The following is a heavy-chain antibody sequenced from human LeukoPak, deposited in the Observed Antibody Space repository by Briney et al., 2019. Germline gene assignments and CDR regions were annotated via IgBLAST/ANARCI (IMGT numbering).Heavy chain of an antibody. J-gene: IGHJ3*02. CDR1: GFTFDDYA. CDR2: ISWNSGSI. Sequence: PGRSLRLSCAASGFTFDDYAMHWVRQSPGKGLEWVSGISWNSGSIGYADSVKGRFTISRDNAKVSLYLQMNSLRAEDTALYYCAKDIAGAVAGRLGPGDAFDIWGQGTMVTVSS. V-gene: IGHV3-9*01. D-gene: IGHD6-19*01. CDR3: AKDIAGAVAGRLGPGDAFDI.